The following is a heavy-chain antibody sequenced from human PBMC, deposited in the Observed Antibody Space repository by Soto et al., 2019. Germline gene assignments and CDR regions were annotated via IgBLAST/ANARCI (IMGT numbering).Heavy chain of an antibody. D-gene: IGHD6-13*01. V-gene: IGHV4-34*01. J-gene: IGHJ4*02. Sequence: QVQLQQWGAGLLKPSETLSLTCAVYGGSFSGYYWSWIRQPPGKGLEWIGEINHSGSTNYNPSLKSRVTISVDTSKNQFSLKLSSVTAADTAVYYCASHRAAGYYFDYWGQGTLSPSPQ. CDR2: INHSGST. CDR3: ASHRAAGYYFDY. CDR1: GGSFSGYY.